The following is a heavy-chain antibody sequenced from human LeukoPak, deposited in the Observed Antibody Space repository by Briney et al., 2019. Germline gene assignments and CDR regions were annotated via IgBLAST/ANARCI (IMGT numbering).Heavy chain of an antibody. D-gene: IGHD3-10*01. J-gene: IGHJ5*02. CDR3: ARDISGWGTVDP. CDR1: GGSINSYY. CDR2: IYTSGST. Sequence: NPSETLSLTCTVSGGSINSYYCSWIRQPAGKGLEWIGRIYTSGSTNYNPSLKSRVTMSVDTSKNQFSLKLSSVTAADTAVYYCARDISGWGTVDPWGQGTQVTVSS. V-gene: IGHV4-4*07.